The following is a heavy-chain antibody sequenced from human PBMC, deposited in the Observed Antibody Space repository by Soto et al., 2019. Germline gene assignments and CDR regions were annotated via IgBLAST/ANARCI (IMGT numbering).Heavy chain of an antibody. CDR2: ISRTSNTM. D-gene: IGHD2-8*02. V-gene: IGHV3-48*01. Sequence: PGGSLRLSCAASGFSFTSYTMHWVRQAPGKGLEWVSDISRTSNTMSYANSVNGRFTISRDNANNSLYLQINSLRSEDTAVYYCARDEITGPFDYWGQGTLVTVSS. CDR3: ARDEITGPFDY. CDR1: GFSFTSYT. J-gene: IGHJ4*02.